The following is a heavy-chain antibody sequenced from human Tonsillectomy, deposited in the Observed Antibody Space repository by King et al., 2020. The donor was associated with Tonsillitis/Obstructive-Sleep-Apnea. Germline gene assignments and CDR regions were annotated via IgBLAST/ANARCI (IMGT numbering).Heavy chain of an antibody. V-gene: IGHV4-31*03. CDR3: AGVSPYYYDSSGYYDY. D-gene: IGHD3-22*01. CDR2: IYFSGST. J-gene: IGHJ4*02. CDR1: GGSISSGGYY. Sequence: QLQESGPGLVKPSQTLSLTCTVSGGSISSGGYYWSWIRQHPGEGLEWIGYIYFSGSTYYNPSLKSRVTISVDTSKNQFSLKPSSVTAADTAVYYCAGVSPYYYDSSGYYDYWGQGTLVIVSS.